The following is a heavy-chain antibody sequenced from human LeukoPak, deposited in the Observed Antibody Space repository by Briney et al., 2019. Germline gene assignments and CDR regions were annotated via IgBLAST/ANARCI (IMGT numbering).Heavy chain of an antibody. V-gene: IGHV4-4*07. CDR3: AREYCSGIRYYWVDS. CDR2: IHASGST. CDR1: GGSISTYN. Sequence: SETLSLTCTVSGGSISTYNWSWIRLPAGKGLDWIGRIHASGSTNFNPSLKSRVTMSVDTSENQFSLKLSSVTAADTAVYYCAREYCSGIRYYWVDSWGQGTLVTVSS. D-gene: IGHD2-15*01. J-gene: IGHJ4*02.